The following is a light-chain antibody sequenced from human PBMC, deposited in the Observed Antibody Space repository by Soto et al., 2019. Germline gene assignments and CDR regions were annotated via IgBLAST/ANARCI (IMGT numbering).Light chain of an antibody. V-gene: IGLV2-14*01. Sequence: QSALNQPASVSGSPGQSITISCTGTSSDVGGYNFVSWYQQHPGKAPKLMIYDVNRRPSGVSNRFSGSKSGNTASLTISGLQAEDEAGYYCSSYTSSSTLVFGGGTKLTVL. J-gene: IGLJ2*01. CDR3: SSYTSSSTLV. CDR2: DVN. CDR1: SSDVGGYNF.